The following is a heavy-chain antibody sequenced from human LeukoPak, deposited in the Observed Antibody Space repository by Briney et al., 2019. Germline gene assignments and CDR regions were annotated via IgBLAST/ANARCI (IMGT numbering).Heavy chain of an antibody. CDR3: ARDLRSCGYYYYFDY. D-gene: IGHD3-22*01. V-gene: IGHV3-74*01. Sequence: TGGSLRPSCAASGFTFSSYWMHWVRQAPGKGLVWVSRINSDGSSTSYADSVKGRFTISRDNAKNTLYLQMNSLRAEDTAVYFCARDLRSCGYYYYFDYSGQGTLVTVSS. CDR2: INSDGSST. CDR1: GFTFSSYW. J-gene: IGHJ4*02.